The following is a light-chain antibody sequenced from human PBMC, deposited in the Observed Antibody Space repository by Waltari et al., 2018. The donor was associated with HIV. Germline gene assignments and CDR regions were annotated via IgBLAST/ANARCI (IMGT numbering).Light chain of an antibody. J-gene: IGLJ3*02. V-gene: IGLV2-23*01. CDR3: CSYAGSSTWV. Sequence: QSALTQPASVSGSPGQSFTISCTGTSSDVGSYNVVSWYQQHPGKAPKLMIYEDNKRPSGVSNRFSGSKSGNTASLTISGLQAEDEADYSCCSYAGSSTWVFGGGTKLTVL. CDR1: SSDVGSYNV. CDR2: EDN.